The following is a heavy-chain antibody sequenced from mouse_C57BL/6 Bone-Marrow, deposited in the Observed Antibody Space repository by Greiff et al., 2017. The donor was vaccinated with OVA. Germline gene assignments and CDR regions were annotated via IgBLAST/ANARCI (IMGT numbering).Heavy chain of an antibody. Sequence: EVKLVESGGDLVKPGGSLKLSCAASGFTFSSYGMSWVRQTPDKRLEWVATISSGGSYTYYPDSVKGRFTISRDNAKNTLYLQMSSLKSEDTAMYYCARRPYYYGSSHWYFDVWGTGTTVTVSS. J-gene: IGHJ1*03. D-gene: IGHD1-1*01. CDR3: ARRPYYYGSSHWYFDV. V-gene: IGHV5-6*02. CDR2: ISSGGSYT. CDR1: GFTFSSYG.